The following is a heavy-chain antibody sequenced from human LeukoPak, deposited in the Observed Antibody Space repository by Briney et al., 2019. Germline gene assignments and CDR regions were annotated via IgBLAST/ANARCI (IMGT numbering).Heavy chain of an antibody. J-gene: IGHJ4*02. CDR2: IKTDGTST. D-gene: IGHD2-2*01. Sequence: GGSLRLSCAASGFTFSSYWMHWVRQAPGKGLVWVSRIKTDGTSTSYADSVKGRFTISRDNAKSTLYLQMNSLRAEDTAVYYCARDLGYCSGTSCSGLGYWGQGTLVSVSS. V-gene: IGHV3-74*01. CDR3: ARDLGYCSGTSCSGLGY. CDR1: GFTFSSYW.